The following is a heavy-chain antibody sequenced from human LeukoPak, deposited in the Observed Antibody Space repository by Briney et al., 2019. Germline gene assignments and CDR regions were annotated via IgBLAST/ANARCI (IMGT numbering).Heavy chain of an antibody. CDR1: GFTFSYHG. Sequence: PGGSLRLSCAASGFTFSYHGMHWVRQAPGKGLEWVAFIRYDGSSKYYADSVKGRFTISRDNSENTVFLQMNSLRADDTAVYYCAKEGGRWLYHFDYWGQGTLVTVSS. CDR2: IRYDGSSK. V-gene: IGHV3-30*02. J-gene: IGHJ4*02. D-gene: IGHD4-23*01. CDR3: AKEGGRWLYHFDY.